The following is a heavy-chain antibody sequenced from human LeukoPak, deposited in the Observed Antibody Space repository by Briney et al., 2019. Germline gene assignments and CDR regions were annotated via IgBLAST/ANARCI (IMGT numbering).Heavy chain of an antibody. CDR1: GYTFTSYA. V-gene: IGHV1-3*01. J-gene: IGHJ4*02. CDR2: INAGNGNT. CDR3: ARTYYYDSSGYGGFDY. D-gene: IGHD3-22*01. Sequence: ASVKVSCKASGYTFTSYAMHWVRQAPGQRLERMGWINAGNGNTKYSQKFQGRVTITRDTSASTAYMELSSLRSEDTAVHYCARTYYYDSSGYGGFDYWGQGTLVTVSS.